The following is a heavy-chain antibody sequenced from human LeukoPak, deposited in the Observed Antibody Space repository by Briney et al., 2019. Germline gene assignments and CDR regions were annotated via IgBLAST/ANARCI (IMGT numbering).Heavy chain of an antibody. D-gene: IGHD4-17*01. CDR3: ARPKTTVTTAQDQRYSGDWFDP. Sequence: ASVKVSFKASGYTFTIYYMHWVRQAPGQGLEWMGIINPSGGSTSYAQKFQGRVTMTRDTSTSTVYMELSSLRSEDTAVYYCARPKTTVTTAQDQRYSGDWFDPWGQGTLVTVSS. CDR2: INPSGGST. CDR1: GYTFTIYY. J-gene: IGHJ5*02. V-gene: IGHV1-46*01.